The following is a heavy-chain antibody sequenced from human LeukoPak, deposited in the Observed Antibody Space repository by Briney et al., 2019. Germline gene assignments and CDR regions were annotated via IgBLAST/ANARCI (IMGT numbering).Heavy chain of an antibody. D-gene: IGHD6-13*01. CDR1: GFTFSSYA. Sequence: GGSLRLSCAASGFTFSSYAMYWVRQAPGKGLEYVSAISTNGGSTYYANSVKGRFTISIDNSKNTLYLQMGSLRAEDMAVYYCAGGSSWYRGIDYWGQGTLVTVSS. J-gene: IGHJ4*02. CDR2: ISTNGGST. CDR3: AGGSSWYRGIDY. V-gene: IGHV3-64*01.